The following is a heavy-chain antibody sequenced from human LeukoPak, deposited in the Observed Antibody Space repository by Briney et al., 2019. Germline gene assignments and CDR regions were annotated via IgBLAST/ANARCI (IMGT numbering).Heavy chain of an antibody. V-gene: IGHV4-34*01. CDR2: INHSGST. Sequence: PSETLSLTCAVYGGSFSGYYWSWIRQPPGKGLEWIGEINHSGSTNYNPSLKSRVTISVDTSKNQFSLKLSSVTAADTAEYYCARGFVWFGLLGIDYWGQGTLVTVSS. D-gene: IGHD3-10*01. J-gene: IGHJ4*02. CDR3: ARGFVWFGLLGIDY. CDR1: GGSFSGYY.